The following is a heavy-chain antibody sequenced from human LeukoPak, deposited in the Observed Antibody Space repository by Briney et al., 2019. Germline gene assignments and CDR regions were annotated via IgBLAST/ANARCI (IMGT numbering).Heavy chain of an antibody. J-gene: IGHJ4*02. CDR2: INPSGGST. D-gene: IGHD3-22*01. CDR1: GYTFTSYD. V-gene: IGHV1-46*01. CDR3: ARDLTNYYDSSGYYPLFGY. Sequence: EASVKVSCKASGYTFTSYDINWVRQATGQGLEWMGIINPSGGSTSYAQKFQGRVTMTRDTSTSTVYMELSSLRSEDTAVYYCARDLTNYYDSSGYYPLFGYWGQGTLVTVSS.